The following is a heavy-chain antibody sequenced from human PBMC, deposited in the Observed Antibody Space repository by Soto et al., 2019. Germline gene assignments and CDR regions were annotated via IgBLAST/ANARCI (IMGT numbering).Heavy chain of an antibody. V-gene: IGHV6-1*01. CDR3: ARVHCSAGTCLDGLDF. CDR1: GDSVSSNGAC. CDR2: IYYRSKWFH. D-gene: IGHD2-15*01. J-gene: IGHJ6*02. Sequence: SQALSLTCVISGDSVSSNGACWNWIRQSPSRGLQWLGRIYYRSKWFHDYAASVESRMAINPDTSRNQFSLQLNYVTPEDTAVYYCARVHCSAGTCLDGLDFWGQGTTVTVSS.